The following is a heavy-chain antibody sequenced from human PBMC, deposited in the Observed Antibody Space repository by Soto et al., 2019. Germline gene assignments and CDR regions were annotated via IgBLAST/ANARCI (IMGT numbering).Heavy chain of an antibody. CDR2: IYYSGTS. V-gene: IGHV4-30-2*03. CDR1: GGSISGGGYS. J-gene: IGHJ4*02. D-gene: IGHD3-22*01. Sequence: SETLSLTCAVSGGSISGGGYSWSWIRQPPGKGLEWIGNIYYSGTSSYNPSLRSRVTISVDTSKNQFSLNLDSVTAADTAVYYCARGYYDNSANYRKPLFDYWGQGALVTVSS. CDR3: ARGYYDNSANYRKPLFDY.